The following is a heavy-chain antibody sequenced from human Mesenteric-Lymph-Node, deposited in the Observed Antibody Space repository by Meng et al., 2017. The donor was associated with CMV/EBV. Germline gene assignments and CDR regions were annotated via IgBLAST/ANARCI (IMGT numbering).Heavy chain of an antibody. D-gene: IGHD3-10*01. CDR2: ISDSGGST. Sequence: GGSLRLSCAASGFTFSSYDMSWVRQAPGKGLEWVSAISDSGGSTYYADSVKGRFTISRDNSKNTLYLQMNSLRVEDTAVYYCAKRPPWGSGSYSDYWGQGALVTVSS. CDR1: GFTFSSYD. CDR3: AKRPPWGSGSYSDY. J-gene: IGHJ4*02. V-gene: IGHV3-23*01.